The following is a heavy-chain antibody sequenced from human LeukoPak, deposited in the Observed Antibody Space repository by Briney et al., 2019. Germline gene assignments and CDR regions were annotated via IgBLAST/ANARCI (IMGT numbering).Heavy chain of an antibody. D-gene: IGHD3-22*01. CDR1: GFTFSDSY. Sequence: GGSLRLSCAASGFTFSDSYMTWIRQAPGKGLELLSYISGSASDVNYIDSVRGRFTISRDNAKNSLYLQMNSLRAEDTAVYYCARASLFYYDSSGYYYWGQGTLVTVSS. J-gene: IGHJ4*02. CDR2: ISGSASDV. CDR3: ARASLFYYDSSGYYY. V-gene: IGHV3-11*06.